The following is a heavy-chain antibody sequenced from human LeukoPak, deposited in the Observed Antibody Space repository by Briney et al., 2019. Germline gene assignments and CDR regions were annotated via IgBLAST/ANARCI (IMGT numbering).Heavy chain of an antibody. V-gene: IGHV3-53*05. CDR2: IYNDGRT. Sequence: GGSLRLSCAASGFTVRSNYMSWFRQAPGKGLEWASVIYNDGRTYYADSVKGRFIISKDISKNTLYLQMNSLRAEDTAVYYCATRTLGYCSSTSCYRAGAFDIWGQGTMVTVSS. D-gene: IGHD2-2*01. CDR3: ATRTLGYCSSTSCYRAGAFDI. J-gene: IGHJ3*02. CDR1: GFTVRSNY.